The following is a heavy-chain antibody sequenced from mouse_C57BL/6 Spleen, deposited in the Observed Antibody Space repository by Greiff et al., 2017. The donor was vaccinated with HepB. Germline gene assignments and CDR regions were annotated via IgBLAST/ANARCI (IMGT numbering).Heavy chain of an antibody. D-gene: IGHD1-3*01. CDR2: IYPSDSET. J-gene: IGHJ4*01. Sequence: VQLQQPGAELVRPGSSVKLSCKASGYTFTSYWMDWVKQRPGQGLEWIGNIYPSDSETHYNQKFKDKATLTVDKSSSTAYMQLSSLTSEDSAVYYCAKYTNAMDYWGQGTSVTVSS. CDR3: AKYTNAMDY. CDR1: GYTFTSYW. V-gene: IGHV1-61*01.